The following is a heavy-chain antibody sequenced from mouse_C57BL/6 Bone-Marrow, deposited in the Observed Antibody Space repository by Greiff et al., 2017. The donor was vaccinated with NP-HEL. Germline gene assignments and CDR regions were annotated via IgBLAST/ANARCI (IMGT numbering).Heavy chain of an antibody. J-gene: IGHJ4*01. D-gene: IGHD1-1*01. CDR1: GYTFTSYG. CDR3: ARREVYYGSTLYAMDY. Sequence: VQLQQSGAELARPGASVKLSCKASGYTFTSYGISWVKQRTGQGLEWIGEIYPRSGNTYYNEKFKGKATLTADKSSSTAYMELRSLTSEDSAVYFCARREVYYGSTLYAMDYWGQGTSVTVSS. CDR2: IYPRSGNT. V-gene: IGHV1-81*01.